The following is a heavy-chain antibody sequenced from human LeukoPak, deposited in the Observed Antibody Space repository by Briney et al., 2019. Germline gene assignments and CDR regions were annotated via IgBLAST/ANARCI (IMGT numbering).Heavy chain of an antibody. J-gene: IGHJ4*02. Sequence: ASVKVSCKASGYTFTGYYMHWVRQAPGQGLEWMGWINPNSGGTNYAQKFQGRVTMTRDTSISTAYMELSRLRSDDTAVYYCARPEGFLYSSSWWYFDYWGQGTLVTVSS. D-gene: IGHD6-13*01. V-gene: IGHV1-2*02. CDR1: GYTFTGYY. CDR3: ARPEGFLYSSSWWYFDY. CDR2: INPNSGGT.